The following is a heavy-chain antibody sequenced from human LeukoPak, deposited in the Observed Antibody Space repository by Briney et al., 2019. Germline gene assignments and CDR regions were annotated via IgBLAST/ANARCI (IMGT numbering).Heavy chain of an antibody. D-gene: IGHD3-22*01. J-gene: IGHJ4*02. Sequence: GGSLRLSCAASGFTFSSYGMHWVRQAPGKGLEWVAFIRYDGSNKYYADSVKGRFTISRDNSKNTLNLQMNSLRAEDTAVYYCAKVPYYDSSGYPVDYWGQGTLVTVSS. CDR1: GFTFSSYG. V-gene: IGHV3-30*02. CDR3: AKVPYYDSSGYPVDY. CDR2: IRYDGSNK.